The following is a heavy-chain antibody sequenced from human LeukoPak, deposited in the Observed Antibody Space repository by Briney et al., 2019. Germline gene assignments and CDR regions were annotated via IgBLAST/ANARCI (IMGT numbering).Heavy chain of an antibody. Sequence: GASVKVSCKVSGYTLTELSMHWERQAPGKGLEWMGGFDPEDGETIYAQKFQGRVTMTEDTSTDTAYMELSSLRSEDTAVYYCATEVNYGDYVIFDYWGQGTLVTVSS. J-gene: IGHJ4*02. D-gene: IGHD4-17*01. CDR3: ATEVNYGDYVIFDY. V-gene: IGHV1-24*01. CDR1: GYTLTELS. CDR2: FDPEDGET.